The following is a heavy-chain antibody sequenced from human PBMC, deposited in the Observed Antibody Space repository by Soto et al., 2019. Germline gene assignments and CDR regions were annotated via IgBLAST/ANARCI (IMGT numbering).Heavy chain of an antibody. CDR3: ARHGLTEVYYYYYYMDV. D-gene: IGHD2-21*02. CDR1: GGSISSSSYY. Sequence: SETLSLTCTVSGGSISSSSYYWGWIRQPPGKGLEWIGSIYYSGSTYYNPSLKSRVTISVDTSKNQFSLKLSSVTAADTAVYYCARHGLTEVYYYYYYMDVWGKGTTVTLSS. V-gene: IGHV4-39*01. J-gene: IGHJ6*03. CDR2: IYYSGST.